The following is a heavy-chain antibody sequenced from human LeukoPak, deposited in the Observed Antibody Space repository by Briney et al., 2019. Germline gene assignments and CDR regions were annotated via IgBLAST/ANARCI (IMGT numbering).Heavy chain of an antibody. CDR1: GFTFSDYY. Sequence: GGSLRLSCAASGFTFSDYYMSWIRQAPGKGLEWVSYISSSSSYTNYADSVKGRFTISRDNAKNTLYLQMNSLRAEDTAVYYCARFMVRDKLDYWGQGTLVTVSS. CDR2: ISSSSSYT. D-gene: IGHD3-10*01. CDR3: ARFMVRDKLDY. V-gene: IGHV3-11*06. J-gene: IGHJ4*02.